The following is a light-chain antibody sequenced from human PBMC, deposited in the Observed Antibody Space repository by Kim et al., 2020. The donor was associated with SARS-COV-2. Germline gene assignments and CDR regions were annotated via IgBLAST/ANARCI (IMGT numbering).Light chain of an antibody. CDR2: AAA. Sequence: ASVGARVTITCRASQCISNYLAWYQQKPGKVPKLLIYAAAALQSGVPSRFSGSGSETDFTLTIGSLQPEDVATYYCQNYNGAPWTFGQGTKVDIK. CDR3: QNYNGAPWT. CDR1: QCISNY. V-gene: IGKV1-27*01. J-gene: IGKJ1*01.